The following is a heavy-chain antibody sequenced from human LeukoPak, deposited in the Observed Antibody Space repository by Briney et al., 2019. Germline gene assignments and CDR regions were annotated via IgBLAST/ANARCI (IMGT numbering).Heavy chain of an antibody. CDR2: IYYSGST. CDR3: ARHRPFSDS. CDR1: GGSISSYY. J-gene: IGHJ4*02. D-gene: IGHD2/OR15-2a*01. V-gene: IGHV4-59*08. Sequence: PSETLSLTCTVSGGSISSYYWSWIRQPPGKGLEWIGDIYYSGSTNYNPSLKSRVTISVDTSKNQFSLKLSSVTAADTAVYYCARHRPFSDSWGQGTLVTVSS.